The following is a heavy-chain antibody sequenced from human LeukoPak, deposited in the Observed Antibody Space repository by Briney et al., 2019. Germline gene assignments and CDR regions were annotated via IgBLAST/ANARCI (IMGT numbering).Heavy chain of an antibody. V-gene: IGHV4-61*02. CDR2: IYTSGST. D-gene: IGHD3-22*01. J-gene: IGHJ4*02. CDR3: ARWGYYDSSGYYPAFDY. CDR1: GGSISSGSYY. Sequence: SETLSLTCTVSGGSISSGSYYWSWIRQPAGKGLEWIGRIYTSGSTNYNPSLKSRATISVDTSKNQFSLKLSSVTAADTAVYYCARWGYYDSSGYYPAFDYWGQGTLVTVSS.